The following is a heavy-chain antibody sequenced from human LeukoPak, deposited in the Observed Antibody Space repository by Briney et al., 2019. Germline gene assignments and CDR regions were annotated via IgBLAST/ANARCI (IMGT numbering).Heavy chain of an antibody. D-gene: IGHD3-9*01. J-gene: IGHJ5*02. CDR3: ARDMTDWWFDP. CDR1: GGSISSSNW. Sequence: SGTLSLTCAVSGGSISSSNWWSWVRQPPGKGLEWIGEIYHSGSTNYNPSLKSRVTISVDTSKNQFSLKLSSVTAADTAVCYCARDMTDWWFDPWGQGTLVTVSS. V-gene: IGHV4-4*02. CDR2: IYHSGST.